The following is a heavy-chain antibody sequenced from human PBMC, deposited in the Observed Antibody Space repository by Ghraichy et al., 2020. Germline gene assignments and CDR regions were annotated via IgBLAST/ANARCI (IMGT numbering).Heavy chain of an antibody. CDR3: ASLTTRDGHNSRADY. CDR2: IYYSGGT. CDR1: GGSISSGGYY. V-gene: IGHV4-31*03. J-gene: IGHJ4*02. D-gene: IGHD5-24*01. Sequence: SETLSLTCTVSGGSISSGGYYWSWIRQHPGMGLEWIGYIYYSGGTYYNPSLQSRITISVDTSKNQFSLKLSSVTAADTAVYYCASLTTRDGHNSRADYWGQGTLVTVSS.